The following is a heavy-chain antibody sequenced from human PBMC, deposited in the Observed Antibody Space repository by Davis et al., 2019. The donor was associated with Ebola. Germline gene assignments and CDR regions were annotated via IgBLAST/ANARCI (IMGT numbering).Heavy chain of an antibody. CDR3: ARPRYYGSGNFDY. CDR1: GGSIGSNSYY. D-gene: IGHD3-10*01. CDR2: IYYSGST. Sequence: MPGGSLRLSCSVSGGSIGSNSYYWGWIRQPPGKGLEWIGSIYYSGSTYYNPSLKSRVTISVDTSKNQFSLKLRSVTTADTAVYYCARPRYYGSGNFDYWGQGTLVTVSS. J-gene: IGHJ4*02. V-gene: IGHV4-39*01.